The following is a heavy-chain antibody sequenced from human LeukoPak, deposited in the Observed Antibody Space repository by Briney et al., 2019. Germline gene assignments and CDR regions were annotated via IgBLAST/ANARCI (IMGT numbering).Heavy chain of an antibody. CDR3: ARCPGYYYDSSGYYNPLDY. V-gene: IGHV1-2*02. CDR2: INPNSGGT. D-gene: IGHD3-22*01. CDR1: GYTFTGYY. Sequence: ASVKVSCKASGYTFTGYYMHWVRQAPGQGLEWMGWINPNSGGTNYAQKFRGRVTMSRDTSISTAYMELSRLRSDDTAVYYCARCPGYYYDSSGYYNPLDYWGQGTLVTVSS. J-gene: IGHJ4*02.